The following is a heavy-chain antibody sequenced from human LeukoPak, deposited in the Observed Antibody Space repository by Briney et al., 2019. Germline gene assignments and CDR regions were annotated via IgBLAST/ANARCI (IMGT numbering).Heavy chain of an antibody. D-gene: IGHD6-19*01. CDR1: GGSFSGYY. Sequence: SESLSLTCGVYGGSFSGYYWSWIRQPPGKGLEWIGEINHSGSTNYNPSLKSRVTISVDTSKNQFSLKLSSVTAADTAVYYCARLQRRIAVAGRAWGSYFDYWGQGTLVTVSS. J-gene: IGHJ4*02. V-gene: IGHV4-34*01. CDR2: INHSGST. CDR3: ARLQRRIAVAGRAWGSYFDY.